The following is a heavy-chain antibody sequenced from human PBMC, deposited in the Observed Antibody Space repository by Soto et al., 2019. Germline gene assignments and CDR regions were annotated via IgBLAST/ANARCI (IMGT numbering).Heavy chain of an antibody. Sequence: EVQLVESGGGLVKPGGSLRLSCAASGFTFSNAWMNWVRQAPGKGLEWVGRIKSKTDGGTTDYAAPVKGRFTISRDDSNNTLYLQMNSLETEETAVYYCTTFGVVTATPSSDDAFDIWGQGTMVTVSS. CDR1: GFTFSNAW. CDR2: IKSKTDGGTT. J-gene: IGHJ3*02. CDR3: TTFGVVTATPSSDDAFDI. V-gene: IGHV3-15*07. D-gene: IGHD2-21*02.